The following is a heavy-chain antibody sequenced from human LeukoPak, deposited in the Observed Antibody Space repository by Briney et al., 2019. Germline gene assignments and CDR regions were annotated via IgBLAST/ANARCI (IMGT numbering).Heavy chain of an antibody. D-gene: IGHD3-22*01. CDR1: GYTFTGYY. V-gene: IGHV1-2*02. J-gene: IGHJ4*02. CDR3: ARWDYYDSSGLKSFDY. Sequence: ASVKVSCKASGYTFTGYYMHWVRQAPGQGLEWMGWINPNSGGTNYAQKFQGRVTMTRDTSISTAYMELSGLRSDDTAVYYCARWDYYDSSGLKSFDYWGQGTLVTVSS. CDR2: INPNSGGT.